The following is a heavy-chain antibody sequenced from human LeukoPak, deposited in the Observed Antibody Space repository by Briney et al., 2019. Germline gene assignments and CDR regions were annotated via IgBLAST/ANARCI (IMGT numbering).Heavy chain of an antibody. CDR1: GGSISSYY. CDR2: VHLDGRT. D-gene: IGHD3-3*01. Sequence: SETLSLTCTVSGGSISSYYWSWVRQPPGKGLEWIGEVHLDGRTNYNPSLESRLTISVDLSENHISLRLTSVTAADTAVYYCAREGGFYRPLDYSGQGTLVTVSS. CDR3: AREGGFYRPLDY. V-gene: IGHV4-59*12. J-gene: IGHJ4*02.